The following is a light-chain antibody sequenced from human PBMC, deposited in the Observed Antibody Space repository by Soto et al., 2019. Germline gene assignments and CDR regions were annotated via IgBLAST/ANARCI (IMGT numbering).Light chain of an antibody. CDR1: QSVTTN. J-gene: IGKJ2*01. Sequence: EIVMTQTPATLSASPGERDTLSCRASQSVTTNLAWYQQKPGQAPRLLIHGASIRATGIPARFSGSGSGTEFALTISSLQSEDFAIYYCQQYHNWPPYTFGQGTKVEIK. CDR2: GAS. V-gene: IGKV3-15*01. CDR3: QQYHNWPPYT.